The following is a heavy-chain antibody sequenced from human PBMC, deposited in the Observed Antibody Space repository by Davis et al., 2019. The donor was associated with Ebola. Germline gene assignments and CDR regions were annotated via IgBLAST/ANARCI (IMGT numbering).Heavy chain of an antibody. CDR1: GGSISSTIYY. J-gene: IGHJ6*02. Sequence: SETLSLTCTVSGGSISSTIYYWGWIRQPPGKGLEWIGSIYYSGSTYYNPFLKSRVTISVDTSKSQFSLKLSSVTAADTAVYYCARRLHYYYGMDVWGQGTTVTVSS. CDR3: ARRLHYYYGMDV. D-gene: IGHD3-16*01. CDR2: IYYSGST. V-gene: IGHV4-39*01.